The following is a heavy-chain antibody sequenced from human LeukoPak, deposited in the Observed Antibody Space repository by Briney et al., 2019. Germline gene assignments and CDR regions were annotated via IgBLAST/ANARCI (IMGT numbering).Heavy chain of an antibody. CDR2: ISYDGSNK. CDR3: ALYYDFWSGPLEFDP. J-gene: IGHJ5*02. Sequence: PGRSLRLSCAASGFTFSSYGMHWVRQAPGKGLEWVAVISYDGSNKYYADSVKGRFTISRDNSKNTLYLQMNSLRAEDTAVYYCALYYDFWSGPLEFDPWGQGTLVTVSS. V-gene: IGHV3-30*03. CDR1: GFTFSSYG. D-gene: IGHD3-3*01.